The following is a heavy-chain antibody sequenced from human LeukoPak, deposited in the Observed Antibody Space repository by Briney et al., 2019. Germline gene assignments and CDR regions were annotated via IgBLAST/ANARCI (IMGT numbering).Heavy chain of an antibody. Sequence: SGGSLRLSCAASGFTFSSYEMNWVRQAPGKGLEWVSYISSSGSTIYYADSVKGRFTISRDNAKNSLYLQMNSLRAEDTAVFYCARSLNWNDVGWFDPWGQGTLVTVSS. J-gene: IGHJ5*02. CDR2: ISSSGSTI. D-gene: IGHD1-1*01. V-gene: IGHV3-48*03. CDR3: ARSLNWNDVGWFDP. CDR1: GFTFSSYE.